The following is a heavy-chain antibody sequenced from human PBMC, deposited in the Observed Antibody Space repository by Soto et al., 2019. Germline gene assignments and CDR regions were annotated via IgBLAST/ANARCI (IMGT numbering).Heavy chain of an antibody. J-gene: IGHJ4*02. Sequence: EVHLLESGGGLVQPGGSLRLSCAASGFTFSSYAMSWVRQAPGKGLEWVSTISGSGGSTYYADSVKGRFTVSRDSSKNTLYLQMNSLRAEDTAVYYCAKDDGDYIWGSYRPGVHFDYWGQGTLVTVSS. V-gene: IGHV3-23*01. CDR1: GFTFSSYA. D-gene: IGHD3-16*02. CDR3: AKDDGDYIWGSYRPGVHFDY. CDR2: ISGSGGST.